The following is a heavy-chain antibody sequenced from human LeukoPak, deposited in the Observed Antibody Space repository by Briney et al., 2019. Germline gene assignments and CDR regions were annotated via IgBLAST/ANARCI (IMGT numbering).Heavy chain of an antibody. V-gene: IGHV3-23*01. CDR3: AKDYCSGGSCYYFDY. J-gene: IGHJ4*02. Sequence: GGSLRLSCAASGFTFSSYAMSWVRQAPGKGLEWVSAISGSGGSTCYADSVKGRFTISRDNSKNTLYLQMNSLRAEDTAVYYCAKDYCSGGSCYYFDYWGQGTLVTVSS. CDR1: GFTFSSYA. CDR2: ISGSGGST. D-gene: IGHD2-15*01.